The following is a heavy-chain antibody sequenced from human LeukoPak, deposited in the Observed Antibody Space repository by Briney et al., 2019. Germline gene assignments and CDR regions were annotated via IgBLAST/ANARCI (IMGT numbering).Heavy chain of an antibody. CDR1: GASVCGSNYY. V-gene: IGHV4-39*01. Sequence: SSVTLSLTCAVSGASVCGSNYYWGWIRQPPGKGLEWIGNIYYSDSTYYNASLQSRITISIDTSKNQFSLRLNSVTAADTAMYCCAKSGGYGLIDYWGQGTRVTVSS. D-gene: IGHD1-26*01. J-gene: IGHJ4*02. CDR3: AKSGGYGLIDY. CDR2: IYYSDST.